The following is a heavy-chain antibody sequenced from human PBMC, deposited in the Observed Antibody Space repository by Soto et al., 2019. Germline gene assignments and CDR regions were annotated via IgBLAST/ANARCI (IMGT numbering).Heavy chain of an antibody. CDR2: VKTKAISYTT. J-gene: IGHJ2*01. V-gene: IGHV3-72*01. D-gene: IGHD5-12*01. CDR1: GFTFSDHF. Sequence: EVQLVESGGGVVRPGGSLRLSCVASGFTFSDHFMDWIRQFPGKGLEWVARVKTKAISYTTQYAASVKGRFTVSRDDSRNSFYLQMNSLKPEDTAVYYCASPDIAVNMRDRYFDFWGRGTLVTVSS. CDR3: ASPDIAVNMRDRYFDF.